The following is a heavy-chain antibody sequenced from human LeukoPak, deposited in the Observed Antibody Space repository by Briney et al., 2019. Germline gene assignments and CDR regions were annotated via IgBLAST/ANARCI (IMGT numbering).Heavy chain of an antibody. CDR3: ARDRTGGTLDY. Sequence: SETLSLTCTVSGGSISSSSYYWGWIRQPPGKGLEWIGSIYYSGSTYYNPSLESRVTISVDTSKNQFSLKLSSVTAADTAVYYCARDRTGGTLDYWGQGTLVTVSS. V-gene: IGHV4-39*07. CDR2: IYYSGST. D-gene: IGHD3/OR15-3a*01. J-gene: IGHJ4*02. CDR1: GGSISSSSYY.